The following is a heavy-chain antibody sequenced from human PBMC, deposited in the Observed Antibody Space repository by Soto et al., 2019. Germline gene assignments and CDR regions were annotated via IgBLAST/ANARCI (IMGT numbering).Heavy chain of an antibody. D-gene: IGHD3-22*01. V-gene: IGHV3-23*01. J-gene: IGHJ6*02. CDR3: AKDGWLYYDSTSQGMDV. CDR2: ISGSGGST. Sequence: EVQLLESGGGLVQPGGSLRLSCAASGFTFSSYAMSWVRQAPGKGLEWVSAISGSGGSTYYADSVKGRFTISRDNSKNTLYLQMNSLRAEDTAVYYCAKDGWLYYDSTSQGMDVWGQGTTVTVSS. CDR1: GFTFSSYA.